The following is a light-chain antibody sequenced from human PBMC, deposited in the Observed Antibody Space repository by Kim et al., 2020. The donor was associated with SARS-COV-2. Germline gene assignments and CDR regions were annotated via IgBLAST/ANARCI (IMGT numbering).Light chain of an antibody. Sequence: PGERAALSCCARQSGSSHLAVYQQKPGQAPRLLIYDASNRATGSPDRFSGSGSATDFTPPISSLESEDFAVYYCHQRSNWPPALTFGGGTKVDIK. CDR2: DAS. CDR1: QSGSSH. J-gene: IGKJ4*01. V-gene: IGKV3-11*01. CDR3: HQRSNWPPALT.